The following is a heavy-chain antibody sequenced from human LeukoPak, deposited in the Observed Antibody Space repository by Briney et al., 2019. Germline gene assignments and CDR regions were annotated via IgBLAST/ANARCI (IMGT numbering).Heavy chain of an antibody. CDR3: AKDPLGIAVAGPNQY. J-gene: IGHJ4*02. Sequence: GGSLRLSCAASGFTFSSYAMSWVRQAPGKGLEWVSAISGSGGSTYYADSVKGRFTISRDNSKNTPYLQMNSLRAEDTAVYYCAKDPLGIAVAGPNQYWGQGTLVTVSS. V-gene: IGHV3-23*01. CDR1: GFTFSSYA. D-gene: IGHD6-19*01. CDR2: ISGSGGST.